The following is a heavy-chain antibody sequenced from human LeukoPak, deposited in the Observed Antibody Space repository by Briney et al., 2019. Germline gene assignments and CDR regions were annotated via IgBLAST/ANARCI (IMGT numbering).Heavy chain of an antibody. V-gene: IGHV3-7*01. CDR3: ARGLVVVVPAAMVLDY. D-gene: IGHD2-2*01. CDR2: IKQDGSEK. Sequence: GGSLRLSCAASGFTFSSYWMSWVRQAPGKGLEWVANIKQDGSEKYYVDSVKGRFTISRDNAKNSLYLQINSLRAEDTAVYYCARGLVVVVPAAMVLDYWGQGTLVTVSS. J-gene: IGHJ4*02. CDR1: GFTFSSYW.